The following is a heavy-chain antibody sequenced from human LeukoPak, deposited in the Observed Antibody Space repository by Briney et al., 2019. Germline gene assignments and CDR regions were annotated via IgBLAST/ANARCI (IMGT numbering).Heavy chain of an antibody. D-gene: IGHD5-12*01. V-gene: IGHV3-7*02. CDR1: GFTFSSYW. CDR3: ARVRATFSPHFDN. Sequence: GGSLRLSCAASGFTFSSYWMNWVRQAPGKGLEWVANIKQDGSERYYADSVKGRFTISRDNAKNTLYLQMNSLRAEDTAVYYCARVRATFSPHFDNWGQGTLVTVSS. CDR2: IKQDGSER. J-gene: IGHJ4*02.